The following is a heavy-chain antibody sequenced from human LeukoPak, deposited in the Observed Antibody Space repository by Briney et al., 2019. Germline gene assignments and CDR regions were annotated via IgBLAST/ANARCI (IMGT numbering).Heavy chain of an antibody. J-gene: IGHJ4*02. V-gene: IGHV3-23*01. CDR2: ISGSGAST. CDR1: GFTFSSYA. CDR3: SGGFYFDF. Sequence: GGSLRLSCAASGFTFSSYAMSWVRQAPGKGLEWVSVISGSGASTYYADSVKGRFTISRDNSNNTMYLQMNSLRAEDTAVYYCSGGFYFDFWGQGTLVTVSS.